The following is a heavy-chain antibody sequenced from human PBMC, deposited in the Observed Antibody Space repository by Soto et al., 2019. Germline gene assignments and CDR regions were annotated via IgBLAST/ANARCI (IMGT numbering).Heavy chain of an antibody. CDR1: GVSISSHDW. D-gene: IGHD6-13*01. Sequence: QVQLQESGPGLVKPSGTLSLTCAVSGVSISSHDWWTWVRQPPGEGLEWIGESHQSGSANYNSSLVSRVTIAVDKSKNQFSLKLSAVPVAATAVYYCAARDTSRFYWGQGTLVTVSS. J-gene: IGHJ4*02. CDR3: AARDTSRFY. V-gene: IGHV4-4*02. CDR2: SHQSGSA.